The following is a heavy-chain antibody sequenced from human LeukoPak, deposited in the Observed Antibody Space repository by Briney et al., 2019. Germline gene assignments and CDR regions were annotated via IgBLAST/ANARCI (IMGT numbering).Heavy chain of an antibody. CDR2: IHHSGSA. V-gene: IGHV4-59*01. D-gene: IGHD3-16*01. CDR1: SGSITTYY. CDR3: ARGLGDFQH. J-gene: IGHJ1*01. Sequence: SETLSLTCSVSSGSITTYYWNWIRQAPGKEPEWIGYIHHSGSANYNPSLKSRVTISVDTSKNQFSLKLSSVTAADTAVYYCARGLGDFQHWGQGTLVTVSS.